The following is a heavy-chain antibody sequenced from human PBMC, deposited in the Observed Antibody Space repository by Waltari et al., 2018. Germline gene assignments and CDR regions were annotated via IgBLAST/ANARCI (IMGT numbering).Heavy chain of an antibody. CDR2: RNTNDGGT. Sequence: QVQLVQSGAEVKKPGTSVKISCKASGYIFTTYYVYWVRQAPGPGLEYMGTRNTNDGGTHYAQRFQGRVTMTRDTSTSTVYMELNSLRAEDTAMYYCSRDELEYYLGMDVWGQGTTVTVSS. D-gene: IGHD3-3*02. V-gene: IGHV1-46*03. CDR1: GYIFTTYY. CDR3: SRDELEYYLGMDV. J-gene: IGHJ6*02.